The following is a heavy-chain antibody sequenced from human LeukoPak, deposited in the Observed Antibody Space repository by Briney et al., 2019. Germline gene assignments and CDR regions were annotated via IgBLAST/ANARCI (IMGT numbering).Heavy chain of an antibody. CDR2: ISGSGGST. CDR3: AKNFEPHGSGSYVFDY. D-gene: IGHD3-10*01. Sequence: GGSLRLSCAASGFTFSDYYMSWIRQAPGKGLEWVSAISGSGGSTYYADSVKGRFTISRDNSKNTLYLQMNSLRAEDTAVYYCAKNFEPHGSGSYVFDYWGQGTLVTVSS. J-gene: IGHJ4*02. V-gene: IGHV3-23*01. CDR1: GFTFSDYY.